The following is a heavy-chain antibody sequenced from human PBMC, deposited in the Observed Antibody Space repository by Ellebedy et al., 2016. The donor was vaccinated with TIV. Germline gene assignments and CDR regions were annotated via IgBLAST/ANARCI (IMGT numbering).Heavy chain of an antibody. J-gene: IGHJ4*02. D-gene: IGHD3-9*01. CDR1: AGSISSTTYY. CDR2: IYYSGST. CDR3: ATILTGYYHY. V-gene: IGHV4-39*07. Sequence: SETLSLXXTVSAGSISSTTYYWGWIRQPPGKGLEWIGSIYYSGSTYYNPSLKSRITISIDTSKNQFSLKLSSVTAADTAVYYCATILTGYYHYWGQGTLVTVSS.